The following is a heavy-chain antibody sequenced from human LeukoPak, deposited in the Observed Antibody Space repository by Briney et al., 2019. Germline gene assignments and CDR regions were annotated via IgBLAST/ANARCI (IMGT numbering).Heavy chain of an antibody. CDR3: ARVRSWFGEGMDV. CDR2: ISSSGSTK. CDR1: GFTFSSYE. V-gene: IGHV3-48*03. Sequence: GGSLRLSCAASGFTFSSYEMNWVRQAPGKGLEWVSYISSSGSTKYYADSVRGRSTISRDNAKNSLYLQMHSLRAEDTAVYYCARVRSWFGEGMDVWGQGTTVTVSS. J-gene: IGHJ6*02. D-gene: IGHD3-10*01.